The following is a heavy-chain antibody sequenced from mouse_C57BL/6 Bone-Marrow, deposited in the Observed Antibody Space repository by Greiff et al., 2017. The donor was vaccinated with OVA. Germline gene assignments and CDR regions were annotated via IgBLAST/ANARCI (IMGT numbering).Heavy chain of an antibody. J-gene: IGHJ4*01. CDR1: GFTFSDFY. Sequence: DVKLVESGGGLVQPGGSLKLSCAASGFTFSDFYMYWIRQTPEKRLEWVAYISNGGGSTYYPDNVKGRFTISRDNAKNTLNLQMSRLKSEDTAMYCCARRDAMDYWGQGTSVTVSS. CDR3: ARRDAMDY. V-gene: IGHV5-12*01. CDR2: ISNGGGST.